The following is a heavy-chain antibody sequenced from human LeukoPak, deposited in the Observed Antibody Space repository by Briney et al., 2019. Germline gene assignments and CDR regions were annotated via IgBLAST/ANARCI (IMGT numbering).Heavy chain of an antibody. CDR1: GYTFTGYY. CDR2: INPNSGGT. V-gene: IGHV1-2*02. D-gene: IGHD1-26*01. J-gene: IGHJ5*02. Sequence: AASVKVSCKASGYTFTGYYMHWVRQAPGQGLEWMGWINPNSGGTNYAQKFQGRVTMTRDTSISTAYMELSRLRSDDTAVYYCARAQRELLVTAFDPWGQGTLVTVFS. CDR3: ARAQRELLVTAFDP.